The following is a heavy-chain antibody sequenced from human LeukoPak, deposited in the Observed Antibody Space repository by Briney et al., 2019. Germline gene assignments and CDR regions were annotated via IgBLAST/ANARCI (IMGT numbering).Heavy chain of an antibody. D-gene: IGHD1-26*01. J-gene: IGHJ4*02. Sequence: ASVKVSCKASGYTFTTYGISWVRQAPGQGLELMGWVSAYNGNTNYAQRFQGRVTMTTDTSTGTAYMILRSLGSDDTAIYYCARDRGSTERPFDYWGQGTLVTVSS. CDR1: GYTFTTYG. V-gene: IGHV1-18*04. CDR3: ARDRGSTERPFDY. CDR2: VSAYNGNT.